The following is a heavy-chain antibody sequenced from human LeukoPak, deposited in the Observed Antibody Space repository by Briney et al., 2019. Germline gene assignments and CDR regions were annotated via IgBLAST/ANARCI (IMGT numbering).Heavy chain of an antibody. V-gene: IGHV3-64D*06. CDR1: GFTFSSYA. CDR2: ISSNGGST. Sequence: PGGSLRLSCSASGFTFSSYAMHWVRQAPGKGLEYVSAISSNGGSTYYADSVKGRFTISRDNSKNTLYLQMSSLRAEDTAVYYCVKAVYGTMVRGVITSPFDYWGRGTLVTVSS. J-gene: IGHJ4*02. CDR3: VKAVYGTMVRGVITSPFDY. D-gene: IGHD3-10*01.